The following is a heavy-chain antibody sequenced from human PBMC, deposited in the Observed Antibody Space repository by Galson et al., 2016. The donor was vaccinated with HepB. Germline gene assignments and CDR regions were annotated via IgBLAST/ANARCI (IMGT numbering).Heavy chain of an antibody. CDR3: AKNLAADGTNQVFDS. J-gene: IGHJ4*02. D-gene: IGHD6-13*01. Sequence: SLRLSCAASGFLFSTYGMHWVRQAPGKGLEWVAFISHSGSRAEYADSVKGRFTISKDYSKNRLDEQMNSWRSEDTAAYYYAKNLAADGTNQVFDSWGQGTLVTVSS. CDR1: GFLFSTYG. V-gene: IGHV3-30*18. CDR2: ISHSGSRA.